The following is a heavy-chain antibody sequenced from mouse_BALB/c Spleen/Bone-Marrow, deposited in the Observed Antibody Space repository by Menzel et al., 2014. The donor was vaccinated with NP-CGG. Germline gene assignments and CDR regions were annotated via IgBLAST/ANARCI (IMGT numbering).Heavy chain of an antibody. J-gene: IGHJ2*01. CDR2: IYPSDSYT. D-gene: IGHD1-1*01. CDR1: GYTFTSYW. CDR3: ARSYGSSYEYYFDY. Sequence: VHLVESGAELVRHGASVKLSCKASGYTFTSYWINWVKQRPGQGLEWIGNIYPSDSYTNYNQKFKDKATLTVDKSSSAAYMQLSSPTSEDSAVYYCARSYGSSYEYYFDYWGQGTTLTVSS. V-gene: IGHV1-69*02.